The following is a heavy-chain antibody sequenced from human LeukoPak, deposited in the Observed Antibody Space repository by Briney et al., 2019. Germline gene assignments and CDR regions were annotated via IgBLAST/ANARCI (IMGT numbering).Heavy chain of an antibody. CDR1: GFTFSSYA. CDR3: AREGRNYQLPGRWFDP. D-gene: IGHD2-2*01. V-gene: IGHV3-30-3*01. J-gene: IGHJ5*02. Sequence: GGSLRLSCAASGFTFSSYAMNWVRQAPGKGLEWVAVISFDGSNKYYADPVKGRFTISRDNSKNTLYLQMNSLRAEDTAVYYCAREGRNYQLPGRWFDPWGQGTLVTVSS. CDR2: ISFDGSNK.